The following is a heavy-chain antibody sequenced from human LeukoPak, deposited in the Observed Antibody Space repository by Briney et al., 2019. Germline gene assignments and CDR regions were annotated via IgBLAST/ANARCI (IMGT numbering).Heavy chain of an antibody. D-gene: IGHD3-10*02. Sequence: GGSLRLSCAASGFTFSSFEMNWVRQAPGKGLEWISYISSSGSTIYYADSVKGRFTISRDDAKNSLYLQMNSLRAEDTAVYYCAELGITMIGGVWGKGTTVTISS. CDR2: ISSSGSTI. V-gene: IGHV3-48*03. CDR3: AELGITMIGGV. J-gene: IGHJ6*04. CDR1: GFTFSSFE.